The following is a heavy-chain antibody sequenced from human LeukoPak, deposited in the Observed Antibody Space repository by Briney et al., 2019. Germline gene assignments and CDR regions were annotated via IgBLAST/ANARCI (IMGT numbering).Heavy chain of an antibody. CDR2: SYYSGST. D-gene: IGHD2-2*03. CDR1: GGSISTYY. CDR3: ARHSRLDKSSLSWADY. Sequence: SETLSLTCTVSGGSISTYYWSWIRQPPGKGLEWIGYSYYSGSTTHNPSLQSRVTISVDTSRNQFSLKLSSVTAADTAVYYCARHSRLDKSSLSWADYWGQGTLVTVSS. V-gene: IGHV4-59*08. J-gene: IGHJ4*02.